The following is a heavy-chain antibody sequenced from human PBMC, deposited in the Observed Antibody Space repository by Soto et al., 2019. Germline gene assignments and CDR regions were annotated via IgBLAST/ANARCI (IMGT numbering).Heavy chain of an antibody. Sequence: PSETLTLTCAVSGYSISSGYYWGWIRQPPGKGLEWIGSIYHSGTTYYNPSLKSRVTISVETSKNQFSLKLSSVTAADTAVYYCLTEARPWTLAFDYWGQGTLVTVSS. CDR2: IYHSGTT. D-gene: IGHD6-6*01. CDR1: GYSISSGYY. V-gene: IGHV4-38-2*01. J-gene: IGHJ4*02. CDR3: LTEARPWTLAFDY.